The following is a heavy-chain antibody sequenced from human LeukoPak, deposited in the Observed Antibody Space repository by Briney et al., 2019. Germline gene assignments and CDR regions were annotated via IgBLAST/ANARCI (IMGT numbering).Heavy chain of an antibody. Sequence: GGSLRLSCAASGFTFSSYSMNWVRQAPGKGLEWVSSISSSSSYIYYAGSVKGRFTISRDNAKNSLYLQMNSLRAEDTAVYYCAREGYSYTPYYFDYWGQGTLVTVSS. CDR2: ISSSSSYI. V-gene: IGHV3-21*04. CDR3: AREGYSYTPYYFDY. J-gene: IGHJ4*02. D-gene: IGHD5-18*01. CDR1: GFTFSSYS.